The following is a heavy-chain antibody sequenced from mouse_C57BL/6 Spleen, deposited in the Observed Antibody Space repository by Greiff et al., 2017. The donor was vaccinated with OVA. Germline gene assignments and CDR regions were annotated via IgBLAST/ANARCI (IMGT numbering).Heavy chain of an antibody. V-gene: IGHV3-6*01. CDR2: ISYDGSN. J-gene: IGHJ4*01. CDR3: ARVNYYGSGDY. CDR1: GYSITSGYY. Sequence: EVKLQESGPGLVKPSQSLSLTCSVTGYSITSGYYWYWIRQFPGNKLEWMGYISYDGSNNYNPSLKNRISITRDTSKNKFFLKLNSVTTEDTATYYCARVNYYGSGDYWGQGTSVTVSS. D-gene: IGHD1-1*01.